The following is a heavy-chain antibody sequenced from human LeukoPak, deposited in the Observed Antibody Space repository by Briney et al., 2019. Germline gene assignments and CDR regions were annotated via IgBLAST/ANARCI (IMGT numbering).Heavy chain of an antibody. J-gene: IGHJ5*02. CDR2: IYSSGTT. V-gene: IGHV4-4*07. Sequence: PSETLSLTCTVSGGSTGSYYWSWVREPAGKGLEWIGRIYSSGTTDYNPSLKSRVTMSVDTSKNRFSLNLRSVTAADTAVYYCARGAWFDPWGRGTLVTVSS. CDR3: ARGAWFDP. CDR1: GGSTGSYY.